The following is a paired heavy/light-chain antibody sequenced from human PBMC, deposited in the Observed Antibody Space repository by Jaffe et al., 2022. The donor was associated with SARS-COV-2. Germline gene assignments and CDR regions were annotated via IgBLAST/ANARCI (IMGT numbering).Light chain of an antibody. V-gene: IGLV3-27*01. Sequence: SYELTQPSSVSVSPGQTARITCSGDVLAKKYARWFQQKPGQAPVLVIFKDSERPSGIPERFSGSSSGTTVTLTISGAQVEDEADYYCYSAADNLVFGGGTKLTVL. CDR1: VLAKKY. CDR3: YSAADNLV. J-gene: IGLJ2*01. CDR2: KDS.
Heavy chain of an antibody. CDR1: GFTFSDYY. CDR2: ISSGSSTI. V-gene: IGHV3-11*01. CDR3: ARFQWDLLIASDFDY. D-gene: IGHD1-26*01. Sequence: QVQLVESGGGLVKPGGSLRLSCAASGFTFSDYYMSWIRQAPGKGLEWISYISSGSSTIYYADSVKGRFTISRDNAKNSLFLQMNSLGAEDTAVYYCARFQWDLLIASDFDYWGQGTLVTVSS. J-gene: IGHJ4*02.